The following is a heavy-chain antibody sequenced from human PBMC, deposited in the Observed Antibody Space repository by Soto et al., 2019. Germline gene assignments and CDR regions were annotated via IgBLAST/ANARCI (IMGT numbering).Heavy chain of an antibody. CDR3: AREHQLRFRRRDFDY. D-gene: IGHD3-3*01. V-gene: IGHV1-18*01. CDR2: ISAYNGNT. CDR1: GYTFTSYG. J-gene: IGHJ4*02. Sequence: ASVKVSCKASGYTFTSYGISWVRQAPGQGLEWMGWISAYNGNTNYAQKLQGRVTMTTDTSTSTAYMELRSLRSDDTAVYYCAREHQLRFRRRDFDYWGQGTLVTVSS.